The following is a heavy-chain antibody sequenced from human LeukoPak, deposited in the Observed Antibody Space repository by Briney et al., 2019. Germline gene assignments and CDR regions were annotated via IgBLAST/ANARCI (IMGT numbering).Heavy chain of an antibody. D-gene: IGHD6-13*01. V-gene: IGHV1-24*01. CDR3: ATGFHSSSLIPIYADY. CDR2: FDPEDGET. Sequence: ASVKVSCKVSGYTLTELSMHWVRQAPGKGLEWMGGFDPEDGETIYAQKFQGRVTMTEDTSTDTAYMELSSLRSEDTAVYYCATGFHSSSLIPIYADYWGQGTLVTVSS. CDR1: GYTLTELS. J-gene: IGHJ4*02.